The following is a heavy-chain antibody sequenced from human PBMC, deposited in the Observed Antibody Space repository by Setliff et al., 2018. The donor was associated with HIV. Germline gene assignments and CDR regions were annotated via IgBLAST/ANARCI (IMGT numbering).Heavy chain of an antibody. Sequence: LSLTCTVSGGSISSTYWSWIRQPPGKGLEWIGYIYYTGTTNYNPSFKSRVTISLDTSKTQFSLKLNSVTAADTAVYYCARGQPQGGGTYWSAFDIWGQGTMVTVSS. CDR1: GGSISSTY. CDR2: IYYTGTT. D-gene: IGHD1-26*01. J-gene: IGHJ3*02. CDR3: ARGQPQGGGTYWSAFDI. V-gene: IGHV4-59*01.